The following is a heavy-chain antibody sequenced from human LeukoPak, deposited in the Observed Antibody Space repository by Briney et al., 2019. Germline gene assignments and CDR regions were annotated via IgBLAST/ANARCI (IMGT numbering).Heavy chain of an antibody. CDR3: ARPTYSGSYYWFDY. Sequence: GRSLRLSCAASGFTFSSYGMHWVRQAPGKGLEWVAVIWYDGSNKYYADSVKGRFTISRDNSENTLYLQMNSLRAEDTAVYYCARPTYSGSYYWFDYWGQGTLVTVSS. D-gene: IGHD1-26*01. CDR2: IWYDGSNK. J-gene: IGHJ4*02. V-gene: IGHV3-33*01. CDR1: GFTFSSYG.